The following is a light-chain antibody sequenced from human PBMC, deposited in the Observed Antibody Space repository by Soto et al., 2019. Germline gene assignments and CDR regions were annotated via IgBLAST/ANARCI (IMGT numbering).Light chain of an antibody. V-gene: IGLV1-44*01. CDR1: LSNIGSNP. CDR2: SNN. Sequence: QSVLTQPPSASGTPGQRVTISCSGSLSNIGSNPVNWYQQLPGTAPKLLIYSNNQRPSGVPDRFSGSKSGTSASLAISGLQSEDEADYYCAAWDGSLKGYVFGTGTKLTVL. CDR3: AAWDGSLKGYV. J-gene: IGLJ1*01.